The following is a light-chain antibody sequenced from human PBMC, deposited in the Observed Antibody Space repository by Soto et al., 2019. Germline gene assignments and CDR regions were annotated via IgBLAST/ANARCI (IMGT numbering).Light chain of an antibody. V-gene: IGKV3-20*01. CDR1: QSVSSSY. Sequence: EIVLTQSPGTLSLSPGGRATLSCRASQSVSSSYLAWYQQTPGQAPRLLVYDTSYRATGVPDRFSGSGSGTDFTLTISRLEPEDSAVYYCQQYDSSPWTFGQGTKVDIK. J-gene: IGKJ1*01. CDR3: QQYDSSPWT. CDR2: DTS.